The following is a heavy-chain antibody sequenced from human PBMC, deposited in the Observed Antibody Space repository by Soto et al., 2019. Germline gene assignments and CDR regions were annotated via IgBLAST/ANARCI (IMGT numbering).Heavy chain of an antibody. J-gene: IGHJ4*02. CDR3: AQVVSGSHFDS. Sequence: QVQLQESGPGLVKASQTLSLTCTVSGGSISTGGHFWSWIRQHPGKGLEWIGYIYYSGTTHYNSSLKSRVIISVDTSKNQFSLNLSSVTAADTAVYYCAQVVSGSHFDSWGQGTLVIVSS. CDR2: IYYSGTT. V-gene: IGHV4-31*03. D-gene: IGHD1-26*01. CDR1: GGSISTGGHF.